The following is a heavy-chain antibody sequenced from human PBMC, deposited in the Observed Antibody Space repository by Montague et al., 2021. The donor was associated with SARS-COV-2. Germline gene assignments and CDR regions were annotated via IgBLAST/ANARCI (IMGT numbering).Heavy chain of an antibody. V-gene: IGHV3-23*01. D-gene: IGHD2-2*01. Sequence: SLRLSCAASGFTFNSYAMTWVRQAPGKGLERVSSISGSGNNAFFADSVKGRFTISRDNSENTLYLQMNSLTAEDTAVYYCAKVLRRYQLLTDAFDIWGQGTMVTVSS. J-gene: IGHJ3*02. CDR1: GFTFNSYA. CDR3: AKVLRRYQLLTDAFDI. CDR2: ISGSGNNA.